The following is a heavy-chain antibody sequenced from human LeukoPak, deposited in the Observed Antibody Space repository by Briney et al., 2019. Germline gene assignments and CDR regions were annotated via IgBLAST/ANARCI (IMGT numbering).Heavy chain of an antibody. CDR2: IKPNSGGT. J-gene: IGHJ4*02. V-gene: IGHV1-2*02. D-gene: IGHD4-17*01. CDR1: GYSFADYY. Sequence: ASVKVSCKASGYSFADYYMHWVRQAPGQGLEWMGWIKPNSGGTRSAQKFQGRVTMTRDTSISTAYMELSSLRSEDTAVYYCARGDTYGDYDYWGQGTLVTVSS. CDR3: ARGDTYGDYDY.